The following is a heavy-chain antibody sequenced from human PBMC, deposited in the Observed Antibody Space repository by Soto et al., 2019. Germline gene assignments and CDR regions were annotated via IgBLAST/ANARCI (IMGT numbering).Heavy chain of an antibody. Sequence: VKVSCKASGGTFSSYAISWVRQAPGQGLEWMGGIIPIFGTVNYAQKFQGRVTITADESTSTADMELSSLRSEDTAVYYCAGVISSGWPVAFDIWGQGTMVTVPS. CDR2: IIPIFGTV. J-gene: IGHJ3*02. CDR3: AGVISSGWPVAFDI. V-gene: IGHV1-69*13. CDR1: GGTFSSYA. D-gene: IGHD6-19*01.